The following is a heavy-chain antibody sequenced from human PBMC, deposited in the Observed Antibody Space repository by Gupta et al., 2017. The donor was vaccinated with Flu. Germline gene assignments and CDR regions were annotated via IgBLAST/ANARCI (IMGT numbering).Heavy chain of an antibody. CDR3: AKGREASSIAALDY. Sequence: EVQLVESGGGLVQPGRSLRLSCAASGFTFDDYAMHWVRQAPGKGLEWVSGISWNCGSIGYADSVKGRFTISRDNAKNSLYLQMNSLRAEDTALYYCAKGREASSIAALDYWGQGTLVTVSS. V-gene: IGHV3-9*01. J-gene: IGHJ4*02. CDR2: ISWNCGSI. CDR1: GFTFDDYA. D-gene: IGHD6-6*01.